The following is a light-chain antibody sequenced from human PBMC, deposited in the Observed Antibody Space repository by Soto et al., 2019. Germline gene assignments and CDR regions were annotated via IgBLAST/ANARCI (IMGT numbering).Light chain of an antibody. CDR3: QQYVSSPWA. CDR1: QSVPNSF. J-gene: IGKJ1*01. V-gene: IGKV3-20*01. Sequence: EIVLAQSPGTVSWSPGERATLSCRASQSVPNSFLAWHQQKPGQAPRLLIYGAARRATGIPDRFTGSGSGTDITLTISRLEPEDFAVNYCQQYVSSPWAFGQGTKVEI. CDR2: GAA.